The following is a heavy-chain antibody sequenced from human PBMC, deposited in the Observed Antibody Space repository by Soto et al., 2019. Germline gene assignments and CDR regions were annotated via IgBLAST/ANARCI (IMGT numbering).Heavy chain of an antibody. J-gene: IGHJ6*03. V-gene: IGHV3-21*01. CDR3: AREATSYYYYYMDV. Sequence: GVSQRLSWTASGLTCISYGMNWVRQATGKGLEWVSSISSSSSYIYYADSVKGRFTISRDNAKNSLYLQMNSLRAEDTAVYYCAREATSYYYYYMDVWGKGTTVTVSS. CDR2: ISSSSSYI. D-gene: IGHD5-12*01. CDR1: GLTCISYG.